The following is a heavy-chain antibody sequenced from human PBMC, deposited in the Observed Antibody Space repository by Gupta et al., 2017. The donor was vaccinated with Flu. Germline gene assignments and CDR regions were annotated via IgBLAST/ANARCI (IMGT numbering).Heavy chain of an antibody. D-gene: IGHD2-21*01. Sequence: QVQLQESGPGMVKPSETMSLICTVSGASMIGYQWSWIRQPAGKGLEWIGRMYVSAGTNHIAHSNPSLGSRVSMSVDKSKNHFSLNLNSATAADTAVYYCARESPSDGFDSWGQGILVTVSS. V-gene: IGHV4-4*07. CDR3: ARESPSDGFDS. CDR2: MYVSAGT. J-gene: IGHJ4*02. CDR1: GASMIGYQ.